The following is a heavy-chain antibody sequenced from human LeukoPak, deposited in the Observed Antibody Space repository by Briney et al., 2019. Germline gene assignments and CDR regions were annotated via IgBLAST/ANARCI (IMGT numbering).Heavy chain of an antibody. CDR1: GGSISSGDYY. CDR2: IYYSGSI. CDR3: ARGGRGLRLGELSHFDY. Sequence: PSETLSLTCTVSGGSISSGDYYWSWIRQPPGKGLEWIGYIYYSGSIYYNPSLKSRVTISAGTSKNQFSLKLSSVTAADTAVYYCARGGRGLRLGELSHFDYWGQGTLVTVSS. V-gene: IGHV4-30-4*01. D-gene: IGHD3-16*02. J-gene: IGHJ4*02.